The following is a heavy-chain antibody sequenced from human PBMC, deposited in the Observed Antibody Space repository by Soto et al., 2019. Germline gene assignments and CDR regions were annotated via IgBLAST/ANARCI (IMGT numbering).Heavy chain of an antibody. J-gene: IGHJ5*02. CDR3: ARQGGWFDP. V-gene: IGHV4-59*08. D-gene: IGHD1-26*01. CDR1: GGSIRSYY. Sequence: QVQLQESGPGLVKPSETLSLTCTVSGGSIRSYYWSWIRQPPGKGLEWIGSIYYSGSTNYKPSLKSRVTISVDTSKNQFSLKLNSGTAADAAVYYCARQGGWFDPWGQGTLVTVSS. CDR2: IYYSGST.